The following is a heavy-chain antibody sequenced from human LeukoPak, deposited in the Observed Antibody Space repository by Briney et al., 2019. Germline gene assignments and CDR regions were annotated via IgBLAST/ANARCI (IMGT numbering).Heavy chain of an antibody. CDR1: GGSISSYY. Sequence: SETLSLTCTVSGGSISSYYWSWIRQPPGKGLEWIGYIYYSGSTNYNPSLKSRVTISVDTSKNQFSLKLSSVTAADTAVYYCGREGDILTGLEAFDIWGQGTMVTVSS. V-gene: IGHV4-59*01. J-gene: IGHJ3*02. D-gene: IGHD3-9*01. CDR3: GREGDILTGLEAFDI. CDR2: IYYSGST.